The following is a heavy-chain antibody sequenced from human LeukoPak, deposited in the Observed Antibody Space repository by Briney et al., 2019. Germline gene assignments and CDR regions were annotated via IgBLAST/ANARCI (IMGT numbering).Heavy chain of an antibody. Sequence: GGSLRLSCAASGFTFSSYSINWVRQAPGKGLEWVSSISSNSTYIFYADSVKGRFTIARDNAKNSLYLQMNSLRAEDTAVYYCARDSGATGEVKFDPWGQGTLVTVSS. D-gene: IGHD3-16*01. CDR2: ISSNSTYI. V-gene: IGHV3-21*01. CDR3: ARDSGATGEVKFDP. J-gene: IGHJ5*02. CDR1: GFTFSSYS.